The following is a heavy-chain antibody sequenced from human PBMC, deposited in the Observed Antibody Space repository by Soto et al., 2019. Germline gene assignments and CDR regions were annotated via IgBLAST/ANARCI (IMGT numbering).Heavy chain of an antibody. Sequence: QVQLVQSGAEVTKPGASVKVYCKASGYSFIKYTIHWVRQAPGQRLEWMGWINGGDGDMKFSQKFQGRVTMTRDATASTTYMELSSLGSEDTALHYCALARAIAVGGLTWFDTWGQGTLVTVSS. D-gene: IGHD6-19*01. V-gene: IGHV1-3*01. CDR1: GYSFIKYT. CDR2: INGGDGDM. J-gene: IGHJ5*02. CDR3: ALARAIAVGGLTWFDT.